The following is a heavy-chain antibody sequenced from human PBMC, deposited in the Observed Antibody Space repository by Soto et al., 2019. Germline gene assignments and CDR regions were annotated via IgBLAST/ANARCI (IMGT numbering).Heavy chain of an antibody. Sequence: EVQLVESGGGLVQPGGSLRLSCAASGFTFSSYDMHWVRQATGKGLEWVSAIGTAGDTYYPGSVKGRFTISRENAKNSLYLQMKRLRAGDPAVYYCARWGSTMVRGVISYYYWMDVCGQVTTVTVSS. V-gene: IGHV3-13*01. CDR1: GFTFSSYD. CDR3: ARWGSTMVRGVISYYYWMDV. CDR2: IGTAGDT. D-gene: IGHD3-10*01. J-gene: IGHJ6*02.